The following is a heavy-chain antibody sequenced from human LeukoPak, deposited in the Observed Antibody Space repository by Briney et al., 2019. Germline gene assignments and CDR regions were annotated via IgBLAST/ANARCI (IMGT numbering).Heavy chain of an antibody. CDR3: GRVKWLQFVDYYYGIDV. J-gene: IGHJ6*02. Sequence: ASVKVSCKASGYTFGDYFLHWVRQAPGQGLEWMGWINPKSGGTHYAQRFQGRVTMTRDRSITTGYMELRTLTADDTAVYFCGRVKWLQFVDYYYGIDVWGQGTTVTVSS. V-gene: IGHV1-2*02. CDR2: INPKSGGT. D-gene: IGHD5-24*01. CDR1: GYTFGDYF.